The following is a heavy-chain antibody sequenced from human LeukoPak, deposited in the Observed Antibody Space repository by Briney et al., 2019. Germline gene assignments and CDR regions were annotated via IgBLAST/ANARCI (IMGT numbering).Heavy chain of an antibody. CDR1: GFTFSTYA. D-gene: IGHD5-24*01. J-gene: IGHJ4*02. Sequence: GGSLRLSCAASGFTFSTYAMSWVRQAPGKGLEWVSSFSGSGGGTYYADSVKGRFTISRDNSKNTLYLQMNSLRAEDTAVYYCARSGYNRFDYWGQGTLVTVSS. V-gene: IGHV3-23*01. CDR2: FSGSGGGT. CDR3: ARSGYNRFDY.